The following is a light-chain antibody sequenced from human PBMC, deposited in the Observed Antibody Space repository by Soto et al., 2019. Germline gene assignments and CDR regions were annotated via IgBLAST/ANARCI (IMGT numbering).Light chain of an antibody. V-gene: IGKV3-15*01. CDR1: QSVSSN. J-gene: IGKJ4*02. CDR3: QQRSNWPG. Sequence: EIVMTQSPATLSVSPGERATLSCRASQSVSSNLAWYQQKPGQAPRLLIYGASTRATGIPARFSGSGSGTDFTLTISSLEPEDFAVYYCQQRSNWPGFGGGTKVEIK. CDR2: GAS.